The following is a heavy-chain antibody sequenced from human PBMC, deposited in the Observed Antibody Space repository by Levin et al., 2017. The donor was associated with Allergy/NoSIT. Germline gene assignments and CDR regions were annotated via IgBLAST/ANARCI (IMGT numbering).Heavy chain of an antibody. CDR1: GFTFSSYG. CDR2: IWYDGSNK. D-gene: IGHD3-9*01. J-gene: IGHJ3*02. V-gene: IGHV3-33*01. Sequence: GGSLRLSCAASGFTFSSYGMHWVRQAPGKGLEWVAVIWYDGSNKYYADSVKGRFTISRDNSKNTLYLQMNSLRAEDTAVYYCAGILRYYDAHDAFDIWGQGTMVTVSS. CDR3: AGILRYYDAHDAFDI.